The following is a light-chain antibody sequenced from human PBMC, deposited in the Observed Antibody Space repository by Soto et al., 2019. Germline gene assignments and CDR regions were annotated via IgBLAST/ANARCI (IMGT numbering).Light chain of an antibody. CDR1: SSDVGTYNY. Sequence: QSALTQPASVSGSPGQSIAISCTGTSSDVGTYNYVAWYQQHPGTAPKLLIYDVSNRPSGVSDHFSGSKSGNTASLTISGLQAEDEADYYCTSYTSSDTDVFGTGTKLTVL. CDR3: TSYTSSDTDV. V-gene: IGLV2-14*03. CDR2: DVS. J-gene: IGLJ1*01.